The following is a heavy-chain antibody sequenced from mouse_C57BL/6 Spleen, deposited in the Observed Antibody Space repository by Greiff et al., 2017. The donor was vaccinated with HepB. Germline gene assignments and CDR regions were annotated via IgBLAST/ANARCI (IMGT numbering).Heavy chain of an antibody. J-gene: IGHJ1*03. CDR1: GFTFSDYY. V-gene: IGHV5-16*01. CDR2: INYDGSST. Sequence: EVMLVESEGGLVQPGSSMKLSCTASGFTFSDYYMAWVRQVPEKGLEWVANINYDGSSTYYLDSLKSRFIISRDNAKNILYLQMSSLKSEDTATYYCAREREYYYGSSYWYFDVWGTGTTVTVSS. CDR3: AREREYYYGSSYWYFDV. D-gene: IGHD1-1*01.